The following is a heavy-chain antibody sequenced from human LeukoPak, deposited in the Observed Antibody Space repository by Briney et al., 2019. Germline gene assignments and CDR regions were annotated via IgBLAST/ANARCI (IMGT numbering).Heavy chain of an antibody. Sequence: GASVKVSCKASGGTFSSYAISWVRQAPGQGLEWMGGIIPIFGTANHAQKFQGRVTITADESTSTAYMELSSLRSEDTAVYYCARAPITMVRGVIIGGEHDYWGQGTLVTVSS. V-gene: IGHV1-69*13. CDR2: IIPIFGTA. D-gene: IGHD3-10*01. CDR1: GGTFSSYA. CDR3: ARAPITMVRGVIIGGEHDY. J-gene: IGHJ4*02.